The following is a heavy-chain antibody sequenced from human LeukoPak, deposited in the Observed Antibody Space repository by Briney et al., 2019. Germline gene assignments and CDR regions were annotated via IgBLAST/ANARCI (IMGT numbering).Heavy chain of an antibody. J-gene: IGHJ4*02. CDR1: GGSFSGYY. D-gene: IGHD2/OR15-2a*01. Sequence: SETLSLTCAVYGGSFSGYYWSWIRQPPGKGLEWIGEINHSGSTNYNPSLKSRVTISVDTSKNQFSLKLSSVTAADTAVYYCARAYPRIGKNYWGQGTLVTVSS. CDR2: INHSGST. V-gene: IGHV4-34*01. CDR3: ARAYPRIGKNY.